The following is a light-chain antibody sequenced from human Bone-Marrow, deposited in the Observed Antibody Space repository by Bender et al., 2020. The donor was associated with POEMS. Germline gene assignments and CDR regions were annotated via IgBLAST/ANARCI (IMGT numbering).Light chain of an antibody. J-gene: IGLJ3*02. CDR1: ALPKKY. Sequence: SYELTQPPSVSVSPGQTARITCSGDALPKKYAYWYQQKSGQAPVLVIYEDSKRPSGIPERFSGSNSGNTATLTISRVEAGDEADYYCQVWDSSSDLEVFGGGTKLTVL. CDR3: QVWDSSSDLEV. CDR2: EDS. V-gene: IGLV3-10*01.